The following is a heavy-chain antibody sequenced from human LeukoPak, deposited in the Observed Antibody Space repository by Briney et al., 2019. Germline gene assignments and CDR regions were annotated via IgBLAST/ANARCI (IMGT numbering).Heavy chain of an antibody. D-gene: IGHD5-18*01. CDR1: GFTFSSYS. J-gene: IGHJ4*02. CDR3: ARGSISYGYFYFDY. V-gene: IGHV3-21*01. Sequence: GSLRLSCAASGFTFSSYSMNWVRQAPGKGLEWVSSISSSSSYIYYADSVKGRFTISRDNAKNSLYLQMNSLRAEDTAVYYCARGSISYGYFYFDYWGQGTLVTVSS. CDR2: ISSSSSYI.